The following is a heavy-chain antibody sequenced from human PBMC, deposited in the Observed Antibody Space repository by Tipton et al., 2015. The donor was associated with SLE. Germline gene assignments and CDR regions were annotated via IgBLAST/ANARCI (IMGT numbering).Heavy chain of an antibody. CDR1: GFTFSSYG. V-gene: IGHV3-NL1*01. D-gene: IGHD2-2*01. Sequence: SLRLSCAASGFTFSSYGMHWVRQAPGKGLEWVAVIYSGGSTYYADSVKGRFTISRDNSKNTLYLQMSSLRAEDTAVYYCVKGCSSTSCYYGMDVWGQGTTVTVSS. J-gene: IGHJ6*02. CDR2: IYSGGST. CDR3: VKGCSSTSCYYGMDV.